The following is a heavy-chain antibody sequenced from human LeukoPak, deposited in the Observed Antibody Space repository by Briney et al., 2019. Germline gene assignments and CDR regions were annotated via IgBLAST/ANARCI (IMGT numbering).Heavy chain of an antibody. J-gene: IGHJ4*02. V-gene: IGHV3-53*01. CDR2: IYSGGSA. CDR1: GFTFSNYW. D-gene: IGHD2-15*01. Sequence: GGSLRLSCAASGFTFSNYWMSWVRQAPGKGLEWVSVIYSGGSAYYADSLKGRFTISRDNSKNTLYLQMNSLRAEDTAVYYCARVIQSLLLKGYFDYWGQGTLATVSS. CDR3: ARVIQSLLLKGYFDY.